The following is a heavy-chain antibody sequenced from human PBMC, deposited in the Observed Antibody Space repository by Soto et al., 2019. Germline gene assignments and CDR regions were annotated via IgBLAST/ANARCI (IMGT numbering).Heavy chain of an antibody. CDR2: ISSSGSTI. CDR1: GFTFSSYE. V-gene: IGHV3-48*03. D-gene: IGHD2-15*01. J-gene: IGHJ5*02. CDR3: ARVSVVAVSPRQKGYNWFDP. Sequence: HPGGSLRLSCAASGFTFSSYEMNWVRQAPGKGLEWVSYISSSGSTIYYADSVKGRFTISRDNAKNSLYLQMNSLRAEDTAVYYCARVSVVAVSPRQKGYNWFDPWGQGTLVTVSS.